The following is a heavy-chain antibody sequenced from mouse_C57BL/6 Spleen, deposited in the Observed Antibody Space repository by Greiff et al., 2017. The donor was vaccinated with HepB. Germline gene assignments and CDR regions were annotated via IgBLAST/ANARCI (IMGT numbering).Heavy chain of an antibody. V-gene: IGHV1-64*01. CDR2: IHPNSGST. Sequence: QVQLQQPGAELVKPGASVKLSCKASGYTFTSYWMHWVKQRPGQGLEWIGMIHPNSGSTNYNEKFKSKATLTVDKSSSTAYMQLSSLTSEDSAVYYCARPGYYGSSYDFDYWGQGTTLTVSP. D-gene: IGHD1-1*01. CDR1: GYTFTSYW. J-gene: IGHJ2*01. CDR3: ARPGYYGSSYDFDY.